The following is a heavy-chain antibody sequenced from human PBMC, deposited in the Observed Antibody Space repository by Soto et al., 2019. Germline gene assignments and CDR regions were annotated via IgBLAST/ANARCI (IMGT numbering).Heavy chain of an antibody. CDR1: GYTFSGHW. Sequence: GESLKISCKASGYTFSGHWISWVRQVAGKGLQWMGNIDPSDSYTNYNPAFQGHVTFSVDKSSTTAYLHWSSLGPSDTAIYYCARHGAAIWLGYWGQAPLVTVSS. D-gene: IGHD6-19*01. CDR3: ARHGAAIWLGY. J-gene: IGHJ4*02. CDR2: IDPSDSYT. V-gene: IGHV5-10-1*01.